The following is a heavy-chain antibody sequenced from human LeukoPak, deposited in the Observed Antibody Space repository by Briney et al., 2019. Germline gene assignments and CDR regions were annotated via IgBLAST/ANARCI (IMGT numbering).Heavy chain of an antibody. Sequence: RSLRLSCAASGFTFSSYAMHWVRQAPGKGLEWVAVISYDGSNKYYADSVKGRFTTSRDNSKNTLYLQMNSLRAEDTAVYFCARGRYYYGSGSYWNISWGQGTLVTVSS. J-gene: IGHJ5*02. CDR2: ISYDGSNK. D-gene: IGHD3-10*01. V-gene: IGHV3-30-3*01. CDR3: ARGRYYYGSGSYWNIS. CDR1: GFTFSSYA.